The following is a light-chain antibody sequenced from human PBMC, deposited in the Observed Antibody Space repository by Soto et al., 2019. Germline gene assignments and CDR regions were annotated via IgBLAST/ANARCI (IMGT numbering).Light chain of an antibody. CDR1: QSISDY. CDR2: GAS. Sequence: DIEMTQSPSTLSVSPGERATLTCRASQSISDYLAWYKQKPGQAPRLLIYGASTRATGIPARFSGSGSGTEFTLTISSLQSEDFAVYYCQQSNKWPYTFGQGTKLDIK. CDR3: QQSNKWPYT. V-gene: IGKV3-15*01. J-gene: IGKJ2*01.